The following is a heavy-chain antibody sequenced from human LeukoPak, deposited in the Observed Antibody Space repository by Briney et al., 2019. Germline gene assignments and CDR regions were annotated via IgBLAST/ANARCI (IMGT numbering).Heavy chain of an antibody. CDR3: VKDSSSGSYFDC. D-gene: IGHD3-10*01. CDR2: ISSNGGST. CDR1: GFTFSRYA. V-gene: IGHV3-64D*06. J-gene: IGHJ4*02. Sequence: GGSLRLSCSASGFTFSRYAMHWVRQAPGKGLEYVSAISSNGGSTYYADSVKGRFTISRDNSRNTLHLQMSSLRVEDTAVYYCVKDSSSGSYFDCWGQGTLVTVSS.